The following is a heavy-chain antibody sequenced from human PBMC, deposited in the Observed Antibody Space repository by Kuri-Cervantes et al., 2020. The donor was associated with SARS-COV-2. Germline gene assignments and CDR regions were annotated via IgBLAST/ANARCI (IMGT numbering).Heavy chain of an antibody. CDR1: GYTFTSYA. J-gene: IGHJ6*02. Sequence: ASVKVSCKASGYTFTSYAMHWVRQAPGQRLEWMGWSNAGNGNTKYSQEFQGRVTITRDTSASTAYMELSSLRAEDTAVYYCAKDYQHGIGNDYGDYTDRDYYYYGMDVWGQGTTVTVSS. D-gene: IGHD4-17*01. V-gene: IGHV1-3*02. CDR3: AKDYQHGIGNDYGDYTDRDYYYYGMDV. CDR2: SNAGNGNT.